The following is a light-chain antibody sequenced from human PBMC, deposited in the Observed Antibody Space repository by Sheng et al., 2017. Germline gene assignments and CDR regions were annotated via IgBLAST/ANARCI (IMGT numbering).Light chain of an antibody. Sequence: EIVMTQSPATLSVSPGERVSLSCRASQGVRDLVAWYQQKPGQPPSLLIYGASTRATGIPARFSGSGAGTEFTLTISSLQSEDFALYYCQQYESWPLTFGGGTEGADQT. J-gene: IGKJ4*02. CDR3: QQYESWPLT. CDR2: GAS. CDR1: QGVRDL. V-gene: IGKV3-15*01.